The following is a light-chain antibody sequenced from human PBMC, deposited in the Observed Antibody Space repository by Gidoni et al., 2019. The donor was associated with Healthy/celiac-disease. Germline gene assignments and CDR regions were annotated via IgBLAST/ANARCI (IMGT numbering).Light chain of an antibody. CDR2: AAS. J-gene: IGKJ1*01. Sequence: DIHMTQSPSSLSASVGDRVSITCRASQSISSYINWYQQKPGKAPKLLIYAASSLQSGGPSRFSGSGSGTDFTLTSSSLQPEDFATYYCQQSYSTSWTFGQGTKVEIK. CDR3: QQSYSTSWT. V-gene: IGKV1-39*01. CDR1: QSISSY.